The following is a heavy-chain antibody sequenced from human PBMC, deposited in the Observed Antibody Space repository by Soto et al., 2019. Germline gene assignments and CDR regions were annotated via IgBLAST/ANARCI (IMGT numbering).Heavy chain of an antibody. J-gene: IGHJ1*01. D-gene: IGHD6-13*01. CDR2: ISSSSSYI. V-gene: IGHV3-21*01. CDR1: GFTFSSYS. CDR3: ARGTYWKYSSSEYFQH. Sequence: GGSLRLSCAASGFTFSSYSMNWVRQAPGKGLEWVSSISSSSSYIYYADSVKGRFTISRDNAKNSLYLQMNSLRAEDTAVYYCARGTYWKYSSSEYFQHWGQGTLVTVSS.